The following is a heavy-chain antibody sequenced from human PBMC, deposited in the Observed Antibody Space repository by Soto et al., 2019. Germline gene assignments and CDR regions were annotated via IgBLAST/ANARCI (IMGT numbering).Heavy chain of an antibody. CDR2: ISTDNNYI. V-gene: IGHV3-21*01. CDR1: GFTFTSYS. Sequence: PGGSLRLSCTASGFTFTSYSMTWVRQAPGKGLEWVSSISTDNNYIDYADSVRGRFTISRDNSKNTLYLQMNSLRAEDTAVYYCARGKGYYPYYYYDMDVWGQGTTVTVSS. D-gene: IGHD3-10*01. J-gene: IGHJ6*02. CDR3: ARGKGYYPYYYYDMDV.